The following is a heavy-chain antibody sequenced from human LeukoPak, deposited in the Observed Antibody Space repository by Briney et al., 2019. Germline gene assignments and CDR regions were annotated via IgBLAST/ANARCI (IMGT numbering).Heavy chain of an antibody. J-gene: IGHJ4*02. D-gene: IGHD5-18*01. CDR3: ARGNVRGYSYGFDY. CDR1: GFTFDDYG. Sequence: GGSLRLSCAASGFTFDDYGMHWVRQAPGKGLEWVSGISWNSNNIDYADSVKGRFTISRDNSKNTLYLQVNSLRAEDTAVYFCARGNVRGYSYGFDYWGQGTLVTVSS. V-gene: IGHV3-9*01. CDR2: ISWNSNNI.